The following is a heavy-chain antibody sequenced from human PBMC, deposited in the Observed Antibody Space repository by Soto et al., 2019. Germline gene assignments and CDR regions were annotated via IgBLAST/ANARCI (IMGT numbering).Heavy chain of an antibody. CDR3: ARDTGDGTFDF. CDR1: GYTFSSYA. J-gene: IGHJ4*02. V-gene: IGHV1-3*01. Sequence: ASVKVSFKASGYTFSSYAMHWVRQAPGQRLEWMGWINAGYGNTKSSQKFRDRVTISRDTSASTAYMELTSLRSEDTAVYYCARDTGDGTFDFWGQGTLVTVSS. D-gene: IGHD7-27*01. CDR2: INAGYGNT.